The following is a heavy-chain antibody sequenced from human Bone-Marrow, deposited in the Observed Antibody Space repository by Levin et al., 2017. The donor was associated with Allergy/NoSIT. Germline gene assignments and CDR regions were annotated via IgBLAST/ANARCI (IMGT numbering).Heavy chain of an antibody. CDR1: GFTFSSHG. CDR3: AKDQQGGGYSYDWGYTGMDV. J-gene: IGHJ6*02. CDR2: ISYDGSNK. D-gene: IGHD5-18*01. Sequence: PGGSLRLSCVASGFTFSSHGMHWVRQAPGKGLEWVAVISYDGSNKYYADSVKGRFTISRDNSKNTLDLQMNSLRAEDTAVYYCAKDQQGGGYSYDWGYTGMDVWGQGTTVTVSS. V-gene: IGHV3-30*18.